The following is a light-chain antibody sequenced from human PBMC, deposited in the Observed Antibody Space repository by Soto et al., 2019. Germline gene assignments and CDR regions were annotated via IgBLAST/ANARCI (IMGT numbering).Light chain of an antibody. CDR1: QSVSSSY. J-gene: IGKJ1*01. CDR2: GTS. V-gene: IGKV3-20*01. Sequence: EIVLTQSPGTLSLSPGERATLSCRASQSVSSSYLAWYQQKPGQAPRLLIYGTSSRATAIPDRFSGSGSGTDFSLTISRLEPEDFALYYCQQYGSSSWTFGQGNKEEIK. CDR3: QQYGSSSWT.